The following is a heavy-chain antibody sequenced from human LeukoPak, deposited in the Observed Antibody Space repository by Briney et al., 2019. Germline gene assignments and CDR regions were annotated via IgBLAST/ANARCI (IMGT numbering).Heavy chain of an antibody. CDR1: GGTFSSYA. V-gene: IGHV1-2*02. J-gene: IGHJ5*02. CDR3: ARERRRLVGFDP. CDR2: INPNSGGT. Sequence: ASVKVSCKASGGTFSSYAISWVRQAPGQGLEWMEWINPNSGGTYYAQKFQGRVTMTRDTSISTAYMELSRLRSDDTAVYYCARERRRLVGFDPWGQGTLVTVSS.